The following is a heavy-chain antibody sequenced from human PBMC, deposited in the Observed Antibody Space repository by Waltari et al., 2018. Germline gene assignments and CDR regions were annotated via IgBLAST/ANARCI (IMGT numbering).Heavy chain of an antibody. D-gene: IGHD3-22*01. V-gene: IGHV4-39*07. CDR3: ARGRPYYYDSSGYYYLDP. J-gene: IGHJ5*02. CDR1: GGSISSSSYY. Sequence: QLQLQESGPGLVKPSETLSLTCTVSGGSISSSSYYWGWIRQPPGKGLEWIGSIYYSGSTDSKPSLKRRGNISVDTAKNQCSLNLSSVTAADPAVYYGARGRPYYYDSSGYYYLDPWGQGTLVTVSS. CDR2: IYYSGST.